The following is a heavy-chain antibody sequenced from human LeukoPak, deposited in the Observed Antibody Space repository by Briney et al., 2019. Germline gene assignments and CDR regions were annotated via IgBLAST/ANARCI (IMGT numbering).Heavy chain of an antibody. J-gene: IGHJ6*03. V-gene: IGHV3-21*01. D-gene: IGHD4-17*01. CDR2: ISSSSSYI. CDR3: AREDDYGDYVPYYYYYMDV. Sequence: PGGSLRLSCAASGFTFSSYSMNWVRQAPGKGLEWVSSISSSSSYIYYADSVKGRFTISRDDAKNSLYLQMNSLRAEDTAVYYCAREDDYGDYVPYYYYYMDVWGKGTTVTVSS. CDR1: GFTFSSYS.